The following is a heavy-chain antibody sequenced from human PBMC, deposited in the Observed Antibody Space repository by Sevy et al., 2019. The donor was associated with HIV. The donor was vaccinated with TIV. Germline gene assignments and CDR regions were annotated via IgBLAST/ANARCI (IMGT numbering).Heavy chain of an antibody. CDR3: ATTKDYYDSSGSPFDY. CDR1: VYTLTELS. CDR2: FDPEDGET. Sequence: SSVKVSCKVSVYTLTELSMHWVRQAPGRGREWVGSFDPEDGETIYAPKFQGRVTMTEDTFKDTAYMELSSLRSEDAAVYYCATTKDYYDSSGSPFDYWGQGTLVTVSS. V-gene: IGHV1-24*01. J-gene: IGHJ4*02. D-gene: IGHD3-22*01.